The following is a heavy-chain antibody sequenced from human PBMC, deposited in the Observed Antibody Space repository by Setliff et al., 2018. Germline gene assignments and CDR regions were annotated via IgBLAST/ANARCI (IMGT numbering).Heavy chain of an antibody. Sequence: GASVKVSCKASGYTFSSSGITWVRQAPGQGLEWMGWISAYSGNTNYAQKFQGRVTMTTDSSTSTAYMELRSLTSDDTAVYYCSRLVRYCTTTACQRASGAEVWGQGTVATVSS. CDR3: SRLVRYCTTTACQRASGAEV. J-gene: IGHJ4*02. CDR1: GYTFSSSG. D-gene: IGHD2-8*01. V-gene: IGHV1-18*01. CDR2: ISAYSGNT.